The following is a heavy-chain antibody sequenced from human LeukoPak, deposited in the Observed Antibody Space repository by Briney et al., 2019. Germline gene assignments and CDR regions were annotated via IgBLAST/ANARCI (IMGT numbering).Heavy chain of an antibody. Sequence: GGSLRLSCAASGFTFSSYGMHWVRQAPGKGLEWVAVIWYDGSNKYYADSVKGRFTISRDNSKNTLYLQMNSLRAEDTAVYYCARSVVPAAIFYHSSYWFDPWGQGTLVTVSS. D-gene: IGHD2-2*01. CDR3: ARSVVPAAIFYHSSYWFDP. CDR2: IWYDGSNK. V-gene: IGHV3-33*01. CDR1: GFTFSSYG. J-gene: IGHJ5*02.